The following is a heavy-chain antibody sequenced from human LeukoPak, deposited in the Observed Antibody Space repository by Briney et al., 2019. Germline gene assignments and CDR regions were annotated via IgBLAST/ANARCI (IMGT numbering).Heavy chain of an antibody. CDR3: ARLDAVVPAAILDYYYYGMDV. CDR2: IIPIFGTA. D-gene: IGHD2-2*02. Sequence: ASVKVSCKASGGTFSSYAISWVRQAPGQGLEWMGGIIPIFGTANYAQKFQGRVTITADESTSTAYMELSSLRSEDTAVYYCARLDAVVPAAILDYYYYGMDVWGQGTTVTVSS. CDR1: GGTFSSYA. J-gene: IGHJ6*02. V-gene: IGHV1-69*13.